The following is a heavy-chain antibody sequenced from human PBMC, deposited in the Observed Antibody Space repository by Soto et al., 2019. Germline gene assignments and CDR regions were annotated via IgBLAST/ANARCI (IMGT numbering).Heavy chain of an antibody. V-gene: IGHV3-9*01. J-gene: IGHJ5*02. CDR3: SRSGRNYWFDP. Sequence: PGGSLRLSCAASGFTFDDYAMHWVRQAPGKGLEWVSGISWNSGSIGYADSVKGRFTISRDNAKNSLYLQMNSLRAEDTALYYCSRSGRNYWFDPWGQGTLVIVSS. CDR1: GFTFDDYA. D-gene: IGHD4-4*01. CDR2: ISWNSGSI.